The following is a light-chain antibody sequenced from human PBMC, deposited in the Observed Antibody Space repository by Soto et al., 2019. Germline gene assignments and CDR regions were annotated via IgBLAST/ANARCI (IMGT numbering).Light chain of an antibody. J-gene: IGLJ1*01. Sequence: QSALTQPPSASGSPGQSVTISCTGTSSDVGGYNYVSWYQQHPGKAPKLMIYEVSKRPSGVPDRFSGSKSDTSASLAITGLQPEDEADYYCQSYDSSLSGSYVFGTGTKLTVL. V-gene: IGLV2-8*01. CDR3: QSYDSSLSGSYV. CDR1: SSDVGGYNY. CDR2: EVS.